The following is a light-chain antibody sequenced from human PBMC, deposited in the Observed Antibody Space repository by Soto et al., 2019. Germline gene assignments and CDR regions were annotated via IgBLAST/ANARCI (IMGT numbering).Light chain of an antibody. J-gene: IGKJ1*01. CDR2: GAS. Sequence: EVVMTQSPATLSVSPGARATLSCRASQSVSTTLAWYQQRPGQAPRLLIYGASTRATGIPARFSGSGSGTDFTRTINSLQSEDCTVYYCQQYKNWPRTFGQGTKVEIK. V-gene: IGKV3-15*01. CDR1: QSVSTT. CDR3: QQYKNWPRT.